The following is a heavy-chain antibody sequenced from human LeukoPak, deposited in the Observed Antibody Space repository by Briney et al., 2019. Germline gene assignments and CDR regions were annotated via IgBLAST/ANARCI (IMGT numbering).Heavy chain of an antibody. J-gene: IGHJ6*03. CDR3: ARDYYDSSGYYYVGGYYYYMDV. Sequence: ASVKVSCKASGYTFTSYDINWVRQATGQGLEWMGWMNPNSGNTGYAQKFQGRVTMTRNTSISTAYMELSSLRSEDTAVYYCARDYYDSSGYYYVGGYYYYMDVWGKGTTVTISS. D-gene: IGHD3-22*01. CDR2: MNPNSGNT. V-gene: IGHV1-8*02. CDR1: GYTFTSYD.